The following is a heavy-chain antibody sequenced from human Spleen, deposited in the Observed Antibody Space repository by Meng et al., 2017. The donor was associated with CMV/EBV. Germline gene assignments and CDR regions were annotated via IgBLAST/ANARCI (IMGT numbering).Heavy chain of an antibody. CDR2: MNHSGST. J-gene: IGHJ3*02. Sequence: SETLSLTCAVYGGSFSDYSWSCIRQPPGKGLEWIGEMNHSGSTNYNPSLKSRVTISVDTSMNQFSLKLSSVTAADTAVYYCARPVLAAYYPAQNAFDIWGQGTTVTVSS. CDR3: ARPVLAAYYPAQNAFDI. D-gene: IGHD3-9*01. CDR1: GGSFSDYS. V-gene: IGHV4-34*01.